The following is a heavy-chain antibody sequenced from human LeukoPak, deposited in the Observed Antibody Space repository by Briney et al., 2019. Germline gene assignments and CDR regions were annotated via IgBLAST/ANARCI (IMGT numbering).Heavy chain of an antibody. CDR1: GGTFSSYA. CDR3: ATSYYDFWSGLRSHWFDP. Sequence: SVKVSCKASGGTFSSYAISWVRQAPGQGLEWMGRIIPILGIANYAQKFQGRVTITADESTSTAYMELSSLRSEDTAVYYCATSYYDFWSGLRSHWFDPWGQGTLVTVSS. V-gene: IGHV1-69*04. J-gene: IGHJ5*02. D-gene: IGHD3-3*01. CDR2: IIPILGIA.